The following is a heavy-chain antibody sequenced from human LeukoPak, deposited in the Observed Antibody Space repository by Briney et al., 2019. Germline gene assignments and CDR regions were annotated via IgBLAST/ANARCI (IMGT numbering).Heavy chain of an antibody. V-gene: IGHV1-2*02. D-gene: IGHD2-21*01. CDR1: GSTFTVYY. CDR2: INPNSGGT. CDR3: ARGRFPDAFDI. Sequence: GASVTLCFSSPGSTFTVYYMHWVRQAPGQGLERMGWINPNSGGTNYAQKFQGRVTMTRDTSISTAYMELSRLRSDDTALYYCARGRFPDAFDIWGQGTMVTVSS. J-gene: IGHJ3*02.